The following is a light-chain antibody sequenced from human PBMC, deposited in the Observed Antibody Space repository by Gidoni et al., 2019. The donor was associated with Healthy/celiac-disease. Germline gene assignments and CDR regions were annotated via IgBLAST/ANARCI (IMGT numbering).Light chain of an antibody. CDR1: QSVLYSSNNKNY. J-gene: IGKJ3*01. CDR2: WAS. V-gene: IGKV4-1*01. CDR3: QQYYSTPLT. Sequence: VSLVERATINCKSSQSVLYSSNNKNYLAWYQQKPGQPPKLLIYWASTRESGVPDRFSGSGSGTDFTLTISSLQAEDVAVYYCQQYYSTPLTFGPGTKVDIK.